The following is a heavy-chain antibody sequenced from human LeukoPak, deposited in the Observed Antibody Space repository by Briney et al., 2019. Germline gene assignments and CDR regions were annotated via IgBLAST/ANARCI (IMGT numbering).Heavy chain of an antibody. V-gene: IGHV4-39*01. D-gene: IGHD3-3*01. CDR2: MYSSGRP. J-gene: IGHJ6*02. Sequence: PSETLSLTCAVSGGSFSSSNSYWGWVRQSPGRGLEWIGSMYSSGRPNHNPSLKSQVTMFIDTSKNQFSLDLTSVTAADMAVYYCARHIGVTPSDNGMDVWGQGTTVTVSS. CDR1: GGSFSSSNSY. CDR3: ARHIGVTPSDNGMDV.